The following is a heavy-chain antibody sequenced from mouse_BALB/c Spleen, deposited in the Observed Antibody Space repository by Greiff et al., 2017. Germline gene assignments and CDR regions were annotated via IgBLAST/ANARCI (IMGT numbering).Heavy chain of an antibody. J-gene: IGHJ3*01. CDR3: NPYGNYGFAY. CDR2: IDPANGDT. D-gene: IGHD2-10*02. CDR1: GFTIKDYY. Sequence: VQLQQSGAELVRSGASVKLSCTASGFTIKDYYMHWVKQRPEQGLEWIGWIDPANGDTKYAPKFQGKATMTADTSSITAYLQLSSLTSEDTAVCYCNPYGNYGFAYWGQGTPVTVSA. V-gene: IGHV14-4*02.